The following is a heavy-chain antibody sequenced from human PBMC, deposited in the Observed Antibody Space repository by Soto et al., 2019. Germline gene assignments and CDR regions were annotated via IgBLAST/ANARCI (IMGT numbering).Heavy chain of an antibody. Sequence: SDSLYITCTVSGGSINIYYWSWFWQPPGKGLEWIGYIYYSGGTNYNPSLKSRVTISVDTSKNQFSLKLSSVTAADTAVYYCARQSITFGEVIVVFDYWGQGTLDPVSS. CDR3: ARQSITFGEVIVVFDY. D-gene: IGHD3-16*02. CDR1: GGSINIYY. V-gene: IGHV4-59*08. CDR2: IYYSGGT. J-gene: IGHJ4*02.